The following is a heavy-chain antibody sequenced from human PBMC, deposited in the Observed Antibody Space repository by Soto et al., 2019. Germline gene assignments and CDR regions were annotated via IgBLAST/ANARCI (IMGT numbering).Heavy chain of an antibody. V-gene: IGHV4-31*03. CDR2: IYYREST. D-gene: IGHD3-22*01. CDR3: ARGRADYYDSSGYPNPNWFDP. Sequence: PSETLSLTCTVSGGSISSGGYYWSWIRQHPGKGLEWIGYIYYRESTYYNPSLKSRVTISVDTSKNQFSLKLSSVTAADTAVYYCARGRADYYDSSGYPNPNWFDPWGQGTLVTVS. CDR1: GGSISSGGYY. J-gene: IGHJ5*02.